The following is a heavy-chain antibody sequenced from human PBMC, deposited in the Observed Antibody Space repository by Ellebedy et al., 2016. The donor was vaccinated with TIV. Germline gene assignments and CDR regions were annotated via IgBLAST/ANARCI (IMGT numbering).Heavy chain of an antibody. Sequence: GESLKISCKGSGYSFTSYWIGWARQMPGKGLEWMGIIYPGDSDTRYSPSFQGQVTISADKSISTAYLQWSSLKASDTAMYYCARRYYYDSSGYSAFDIWGQGTMVTVSS. J-gene: IGHJ3*02. V-gene: IGHV5-51*01. CDR2: IYPGDSDT. D-gene: IGHD3-22*01. CDR1: GYSFTSYW. CDR3: ARRYYYDSSGYSAFDI.